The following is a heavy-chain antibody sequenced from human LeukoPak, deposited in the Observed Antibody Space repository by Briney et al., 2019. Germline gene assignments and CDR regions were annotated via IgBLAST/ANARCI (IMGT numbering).Heavy chain of an antibody. CDR3: ARGSRGVIRY. D-gene: IGHD3-10*01. Sequence: PSVTLSLTCTVSGGSISSSSYYWGWIRQPPGKGLEWIGSIYYSGSTYYNPSLKSRVTISVDTSKNQFSLKLSSVTAADTAVYYCARGSRGVIRYWGQGTLVTVSS. J-gene: IGHJ4*02. V-gene: IGHV4-39*01. CDR1: GGSISSSSYY. CDR2: IYYSGST.